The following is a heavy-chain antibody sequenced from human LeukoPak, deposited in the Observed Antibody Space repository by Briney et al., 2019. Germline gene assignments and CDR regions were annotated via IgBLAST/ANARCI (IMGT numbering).Heavy chain of an antibody. J-gene: IGHJ6*02. D-gene: IGHD4-11*01. Sequence: SETLSLTCTVSGGSISSYYWSWIRQPPGKGLEWIGYIYYSGSTNYNPSLKSRVTISVDTSKNQFSLKLSSVTAADTAVYYCARHPYSNYVWYGMDVWGQGTTVTVSS. CDR3: ARHPYSNYVWYGMDV. CDR1: GGSISSYY. V-gene: IGHV4-59*08. CDR2: IYYSGST.